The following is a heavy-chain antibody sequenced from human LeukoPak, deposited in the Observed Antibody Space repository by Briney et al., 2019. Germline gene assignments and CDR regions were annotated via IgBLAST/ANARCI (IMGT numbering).Heavy chain of an antibody. CDR2: VKKDASEK. V-gene: IGHV3-7*01. J-gene: IGHJ6*04. CDR3: ATLRDIVVVATTPTDV. D-gene: IGHD2-2*01. Sequence: GGSLRLSCAASGFTFSNNWMTWVRQAPGKGLEWVASVKKDASEKYYVDSVKGRFTISRDNAKNSLYLQMNSLRVEDTAVYYCATLRDIVVVATTPTDVWGKGTTVIVSS. CDR1: GFTFSNNW.